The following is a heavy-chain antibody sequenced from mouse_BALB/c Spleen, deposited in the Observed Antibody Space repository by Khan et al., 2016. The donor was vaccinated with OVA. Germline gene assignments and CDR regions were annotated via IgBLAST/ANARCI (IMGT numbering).Heavy chain of an antibody. CDR2: ISYDGSN. CDR1: GYSITSGYY. Sequence: EVQLQESGPGLVKPSQSLSLTCSVTGYSITSGYYWYWIRQFPGNKLEWRGYISYDGSNNYNPSLKNRISITRDTSANPVFLTLNSVTTEDAATYYCTRDKNDYGYLDYWGQGTLVTVSA. CDR3: TRDKNDYGYLDY. J-gene: IGHJ3*01. V-gene: IGHV3-6*02. D-gene: IGHD1-2*01.